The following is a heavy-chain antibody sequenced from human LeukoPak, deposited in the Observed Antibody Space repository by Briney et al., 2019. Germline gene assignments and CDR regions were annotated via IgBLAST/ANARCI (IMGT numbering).Heavy chain of an antibody. D-gene: IGHD3-3*01. J-gene: IGHJ6*03. CDR3: ARVVSNYDVWSDRSGGGYYYYYYMDV. CDR2: IIPIFGTA. V-gene: IGHV1-69*05. CDR1: VGTFSSYA. Sequence: SVNVSCKASVGTFSSYAISWVRQAPGQGLEWVGGIIPIFGTANYAHKFQGRVTITTDESASTAYMELSSLRSEDTAVYYCARVVSNYDVWSDRSGGGYYYYYYMDVWGKGTTVTVSS.